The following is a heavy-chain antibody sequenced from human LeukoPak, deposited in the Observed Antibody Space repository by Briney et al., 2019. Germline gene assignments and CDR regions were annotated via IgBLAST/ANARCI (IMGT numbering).Heavy chain of an antibody. J-gene: IGHJ4*02. CDR2: INSDGSST. Sequence: PGGSLRLSCAASGFTFSSYWMHWVRQAPGKGLVWVSRINSDGSSTSYADSVKGRFTISRDNAKNTLYLQMNSLRAEDTAVYYCAKDGVRGVILYYFDYWGQGTLVTVSS. V-gene: IGHV3-74*01. CDR1: GFTFSSYW. D-gene: IGHD3-10*01. CDR3: AKDGVRGVILYYFDY.